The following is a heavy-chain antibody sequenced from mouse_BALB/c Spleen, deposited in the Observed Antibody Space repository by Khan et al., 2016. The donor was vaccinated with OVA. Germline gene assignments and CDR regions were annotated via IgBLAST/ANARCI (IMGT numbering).Heavy chain of an antibody. CDR2: IWSGGST. Sequence: QVQLKESGPGLVQPSQSLSITCTVSGFSLTNFGVHWVRQSPGKGLEWLGMIWSGGSTDYNATFISSLTISKDNSRSQVFFKMNSLQASDTAIYYCARNRNGYFDYWGQGTTLTVSS. CDR1: GFSLTNFG. CDR3: ARNRNGYFDY. D-gene: IGHD1-1*02. J-gene: IGHJ2*01. V-gene: IGHV2-2*02.